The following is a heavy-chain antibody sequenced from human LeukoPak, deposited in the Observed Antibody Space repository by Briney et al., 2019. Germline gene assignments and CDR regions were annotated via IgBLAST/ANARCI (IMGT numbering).Heavy chain of an antibody. V-gene: IGHV1-69*06. J-gene: IGHJ3*02. Sequence: ASVKVSCKASGGTFSSYAISWVRQAPGQGLEWMGGIIPIFDTAIYAQKFQGAVTITADKSTSTAYMELSSLRSEDTAVYYCARDSAEQLADGFDIWGQGTMVTVSS. CDR3: ARDSAEQLADGFDI. CDR1: GGTFSSYA. CDR2: IIPIFDTA. D-gene: IGHD6-13*01.